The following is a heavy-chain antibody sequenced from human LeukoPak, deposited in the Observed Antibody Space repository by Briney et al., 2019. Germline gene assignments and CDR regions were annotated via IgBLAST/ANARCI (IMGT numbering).Heavy chain of an antibody. CDR1: GDSISSYY. CDR3: ARGGSGISNAFDI. J-gene: IGHJ3*02. CDR2: LYYSGST. Sequence: SETLSLTCSVSGDSISSYYWSWIRQPPGKGLEWIGYLYYSGSTNSNPSLKSRVTMSVDTSKNQFSLKLRSVTAADTAVYYCARGGSGISNAFDIWGQGTMVTVSS. V-gene: IGHV4-59*01. D-gene: IGHD3-10*01.